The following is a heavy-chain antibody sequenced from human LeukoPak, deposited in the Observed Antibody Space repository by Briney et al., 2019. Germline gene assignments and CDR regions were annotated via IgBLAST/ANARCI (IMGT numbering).Heavy chain of an antibody. V-gene: IGHV3-13*01. CDR3: ARGVDYYDSSGTIDY. Sequence: PGGSLRLSCAASGFTFSSYDMHWVRQATGKGLEWVSAIGTAGDTYYPDSVKGRFTISRDNSKNTLYLQMNSLRAEDTAVYYCARGVDYYDSSGTIDYWGQGTLVTVSS. CDR2: IGTAGDT. D-gene: IGHD3-22*01. CDR1: GFTFSSYD. J-gene: IGHJ4*02.